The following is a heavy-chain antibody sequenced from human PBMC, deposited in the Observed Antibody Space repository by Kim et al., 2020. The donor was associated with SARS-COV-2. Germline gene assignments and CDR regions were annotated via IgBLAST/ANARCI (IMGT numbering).Heavy chain of an antibody. Sequence: SETLSLTCTVSGGSISSSSYYWGWIRQPPGKGLEWIGSIYYSGSTYYNPSLKSRVPISVDTSKNQFSLKLSAVTAADTAVYYCARQGYYYDSSGYYERYFDLWGRGTLVTVA. J-gene: IGHJ2*01. D-gene: IGHD3-22*01. CDR1: GGSISSSSYY. CDR2: IYYSGST. V-gene: IGHV4-39*01. CDR3: ARQGYYYDSSGYYERYFDL.